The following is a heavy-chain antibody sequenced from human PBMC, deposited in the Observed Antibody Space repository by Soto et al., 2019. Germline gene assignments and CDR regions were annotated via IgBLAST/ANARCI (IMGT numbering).Heavy chain of an antibody. D-gene: IGHD2-21*02. Sequence: SETLSLTCGVSGGTVASSHWWSWVRQSPGGGLEWIGNVYHTGDTNFNPSLQSRVTISVDKSNNQFSLRLNSLKAADTAVYFCPREIVTAGGNNYFDPWGPGTLVTVSS. J-gene: IGHJ5*02. CDR3: PREIVTAGGNNYFDP. V-gene: IGHV4-4*02. CDR1: GGTVASSHW. CDR2: VYHTGDT.